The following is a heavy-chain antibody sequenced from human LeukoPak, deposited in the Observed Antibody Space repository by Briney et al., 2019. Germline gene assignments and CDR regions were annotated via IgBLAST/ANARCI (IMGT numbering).Heavy chain of an antibody. CDR1: GGSFSGYY. J-gene: IGHJ2*01. V-gene: IGHV4-34*01. CDR2: INHSGST. CDR3: ARTRGTVTTRYFDL. Sequence: PSETLSLTCAVYGGSFSGYYWSWIRQPPGKGLEWIGEINHSGSTNYNPSLKSRVTISVDTSKNQFSLKLSSVTAADTAVYYCARTRGTVTTRYFDLWGRGTLVTVSS. D-gene: IGHD4-17*01.